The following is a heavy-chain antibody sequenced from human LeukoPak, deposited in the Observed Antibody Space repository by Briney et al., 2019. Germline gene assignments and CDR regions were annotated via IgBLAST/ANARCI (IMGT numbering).Heavy chain of an antibody. J-gene: IGHJ6*02. V-gene: IGHV3-23*01. CDR3: AKVLSASNTRRGMDV. D-gene: IGHD3-16*01. CDR2: ISGSGGST. Sequence: GGSLRLSCAASGFPFSSYAMSWVREAPGKGLEWVSAISGSGGSTYYADSVKGRFTISRDNSKNTLYLQMNSLRAEDTAVYYCAKVLSASNTRRGMDVWGQGTTVTFSS. CDR1: GFPFSSYA.